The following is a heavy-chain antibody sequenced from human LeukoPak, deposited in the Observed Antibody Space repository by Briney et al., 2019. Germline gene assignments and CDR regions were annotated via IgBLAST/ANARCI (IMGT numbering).Heavy chain of an antibody. D-gene: IGHD5-12*01. Sequence: GGSLRLSCAASGFSFSSYWMSWVRQAPVKGLEWVASIKQDGSEKHYVDSVKGRFTISKDNAKNALYLQMSSLRAEDTAVYYCAREARATFDYWGQGTVVTVSS. V-gene: IGHV3-7*01. CDR3: AREARATFDY. CDR2: IKQDGSEK. CDR1: GFSFSSYW. J-gene: IGHJ4*02.